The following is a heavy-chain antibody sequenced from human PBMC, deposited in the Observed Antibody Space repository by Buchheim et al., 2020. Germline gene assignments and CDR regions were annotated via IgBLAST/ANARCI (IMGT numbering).Heavy chain of an antibody. CDR1: GFTFSNYA. Sequence: EVQVLESGGGLVQPGGSLRLSCAAFGFTFSNYAMTWVRQAPGKGLEWVSTIGGSGGTTYYADSVKGRFIISRDNSKNKLYLQMSSLRVDDTAVYFCARITSVWGQGTT. V-gene: IGHV3-23*01. J-gene: IGHJ6*02. CDR3: ARITSV. D-gene: IGHD1-14*01. CDR2: IGGSGGTT.